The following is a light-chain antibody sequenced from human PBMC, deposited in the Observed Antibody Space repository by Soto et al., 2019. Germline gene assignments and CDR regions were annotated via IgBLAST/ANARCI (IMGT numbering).Light chain of an antibody. CDR3: QQGHNWPLS. V-gene: IGKV3-15*01. J-gene: IGKJ2*01. CDR2: GAS. Sequence: EIVMTQSPATLSLSPGERAALSCRASQSINSELAWYQQKPGQPPRLLIYGASTRATGVPARFTGSESGSEFTLTISVLQSEDFAVYYCQQGHNWPLSFGQRTRLEI. CDR1: QSINSE.